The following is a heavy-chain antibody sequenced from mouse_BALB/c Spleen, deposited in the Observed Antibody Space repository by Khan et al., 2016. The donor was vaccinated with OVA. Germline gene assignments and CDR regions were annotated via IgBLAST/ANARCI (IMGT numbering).Heavy chain of an antibody. CDR2: ILPGSGST. V-gene: IGHV1-9*01. CDR1: GYTFSSYW. Sequence: QVQLKQSGAELMKPGASVKISCKATGYTFSSYWIEWVKQRPGHGLEWIGEILPGSGSTNYNERFKGKATFTAETSSNTVYMQLSSLTSDDSAVYYCARYGNRCYFDVWGAGTTVTVSS. D-gene: IGHD2-1*01. J-gene: IGHJ1*01. CDR3: ARYGNRCYFDV.